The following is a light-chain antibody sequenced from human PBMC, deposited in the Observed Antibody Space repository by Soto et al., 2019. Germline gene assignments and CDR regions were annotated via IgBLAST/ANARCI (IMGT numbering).Light chain of an antibody. Sequence: EIVLTQSPATLSLSPGERATLSCRASQSVRSYLAWYQQKPGQAPRLLIYDASTRATGIAARFSGSGSGTDFTLTISSLEPDDFAIYYCQQRDNWPSISCGEATRLVIK. CDR1: QSVRSY. CDR3: QQRDNWPSIS. CDR2: DAS. V-gene: IGKV3-11*01. J-gene: IGKJ5*01.